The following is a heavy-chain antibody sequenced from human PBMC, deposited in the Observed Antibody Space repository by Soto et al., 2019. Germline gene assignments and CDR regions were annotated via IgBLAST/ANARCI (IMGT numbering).Heavy chain of an antibody. J-gene: IGHJ4*02. V-gene: IGHV3-33*01. CDR3: AREGRGSGSYYYDSSPGY. CDR2: IWYDGSNK. Sequence: PGGSLRLSCAASGFTFSSYGMHWVHQAPGKGLEWVAVIWYDGSNKYYADSVKGRFTISRDNSKNTLYLQMNSLRAEDTAVYYCAREGRGSGSYYYDSSPGYWGQGTLVTVSS. D-gene: IGHD3-10*01. CDR1: GFTFSSYG.